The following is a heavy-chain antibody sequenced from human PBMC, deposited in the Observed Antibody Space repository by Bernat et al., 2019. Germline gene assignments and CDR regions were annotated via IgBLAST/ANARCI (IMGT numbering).Heavy chain of an antibody. Sequence: QGQLVESGGGEVQPGNSLGLSCAASGFTFITYSMNWVRQAPGKGLEWVALSSYDGSTQYYASSEKGRFTISSDTSKNTLYLQMRGLRPEDTAVYSCARNWGSRALATYLDYWRQGTLVTVSS. J-gene: IGHJ4*02. CDR1: GFTFITYS. V-gene: IGHV3-30-3*01. D-gene: IGHD2-15*01. CDR2: SSYDGSTQ. CDR3: ARNWGSRALATYLDY.